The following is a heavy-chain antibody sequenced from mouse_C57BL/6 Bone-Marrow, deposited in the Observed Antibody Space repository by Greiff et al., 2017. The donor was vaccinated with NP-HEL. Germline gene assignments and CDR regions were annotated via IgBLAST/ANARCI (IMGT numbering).Heavy chain of an antibody. J-gene: IGHJ4*01. D-gene: IGHD1-1*01. CDR2: IHPNSGST. CDR3: AKGPITTVVEGYAMDY. V-gene: IGHV1-64*01. Sequence: VQLQQSGAELVKPGASVKLSCKASGYTFTSYWMHWVKQRPGQGLEWIGMIHPNSGSTNYNEKFKSKATLTVDKSSSTAYMQLSSLTSEDSAVYYCAKGPITTVVEGYAMDYWGQGTSVTVSS. CDR1: GYTFTSYW.